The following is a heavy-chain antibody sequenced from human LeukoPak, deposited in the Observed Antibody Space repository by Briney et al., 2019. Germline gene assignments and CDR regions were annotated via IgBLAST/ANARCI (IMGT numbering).Heavy chain of an antibody. CDR2: IYSGGTT. CDR3: ATEQQLGGFDY. Sequence: PGGSLRLSCAASGFTVSSNYMSWVRQAPGKGLEWVSVIYSGGTTYYADSVKGRFTISRDNSKNTLYLQMNSLRAEDTAVYYCATEQQLGGFDYWGQGTLVTVSS. D-gene: IGHD6-13*01. V-gene: IGHV3-53*01. CDR1: GFTVSSNY. J-gene: IGHJ4*02.